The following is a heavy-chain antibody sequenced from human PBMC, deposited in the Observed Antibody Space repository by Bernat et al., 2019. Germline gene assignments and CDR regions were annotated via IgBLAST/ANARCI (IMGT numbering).Heavy chain of an antibody. J-gene: IGHJ2*01. D-gene: IGHD2-15*01. CDR1: GFTFSSYA. CDR2: ISDDGSNK. V-gene: IGHV3-30-3*01. CDR3: ARGVYCSGGSCYSRTLLSWYFDL. Sequence: QVQLVESGGGVVQPGRSLRLSCAASGFTFSSYAMHWVRQAPGKGLEWVAVISDDGSNKYYADSGKGRFTRSRDNSKNTLYLQMNSLRAEDTAVYYCARGVYCSGGSCYSRTLLSWYFDLWGRGTLVTVSS.